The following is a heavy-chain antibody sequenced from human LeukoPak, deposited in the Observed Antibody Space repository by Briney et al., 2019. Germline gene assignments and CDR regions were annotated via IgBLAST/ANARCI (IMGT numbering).Heavy chain of an antibody. V-gene: IGHV3-9*03. CDR1: GFTFDDYA. D-gene: IGHD2-2*01. J-gene: IGHJ6*04. CDR2: ISWNSGSI. CDR3: AKGRCSSTSCYPDV. Sequence: GRSLRLSFAASGFTFDDYAMHWVRQAPGKGLEWVSGISWNSGSIGYADSVKGRFTISRDNAKNSLYLQMNSLRAEDMALYYCAKGRCSSTSCYPDVWGKGTTVTVSS.